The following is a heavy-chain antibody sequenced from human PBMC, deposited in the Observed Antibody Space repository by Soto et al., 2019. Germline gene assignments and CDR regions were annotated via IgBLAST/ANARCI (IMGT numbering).Heavy chain of an antibody. D-gene: IGHD2-15*01. V-gene: IGHV1-69*13. Sequence: ASVKVSCTASGGTFSSYAISWVRQAPGQGLEWMGGIIPIFGTANYAQKFQGRVTITADESTSTAYMELSSLRSEDTAVYYCARIVVVVAATEPYNWFDPWGQGTLVTVSS. CDR3: ARIVVVVAATEPYNWFDP. CDR1: GGTFSSYA. J-gene: IGHJ5*02. CDR2: IIPIFGTA.